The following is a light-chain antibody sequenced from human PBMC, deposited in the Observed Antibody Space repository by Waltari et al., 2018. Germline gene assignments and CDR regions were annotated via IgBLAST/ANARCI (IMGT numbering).Light chain of an antibody. CDR1: QSVLYSSNNNNY. CDR3: QQYYTTPRT. CDR2: WAS. Sequence: DIVMTQSPDSLAVSLGERATINCKSSQSVLYSSNNNNYLAWYRQKPGQPPKLLFYWASTLASGVPDRFSGSGSGTDFTLTISSLQAEDVAVYYCQQYYTTPRTFGQGTTAEIK. J-gene: IGKJ1*01. V-gene: IGKV4-1*01.